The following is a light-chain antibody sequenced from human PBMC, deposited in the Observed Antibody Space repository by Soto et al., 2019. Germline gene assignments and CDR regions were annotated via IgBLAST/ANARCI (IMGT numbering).Light chain of an antibody. CDR3: QQSYTTPWT. CDR1: QSITSY. J-gene: IGKJ1*01. CDR2: AAS. V-gene: IGKV1-39*01. Sequence: DIQMTQSPSSLSASVGDRVTITCRASQSITSYLNWYQQKPGKAPQLLIYAASSLQSGVLSRFSGSGSGTDFTLTISSLQPEDFATYFCQQSYTTPWTFGQGTKVEVK.